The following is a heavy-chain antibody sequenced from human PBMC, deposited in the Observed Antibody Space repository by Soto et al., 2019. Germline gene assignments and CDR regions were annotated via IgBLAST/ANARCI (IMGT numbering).Heavy chain of an antibody. CDR1: GYSFTSYW. D-gene: IGHD1-1*01. CDR3: ARRVEGIWDAFDI. J-gene: IGHJ3*02. Sequence: GESLQISCKGSGYSFTSYWIRCVGQMPGKGLEWMGIIYPGDSDTRYSPSFQGQVTISADKSISTAYLQWSSQKASDTAMYYCARRVEGIWDAFDIWGEGRTVTVSS. V-gene: IGHV5-51*01. CDR2: IYPGDSDT.